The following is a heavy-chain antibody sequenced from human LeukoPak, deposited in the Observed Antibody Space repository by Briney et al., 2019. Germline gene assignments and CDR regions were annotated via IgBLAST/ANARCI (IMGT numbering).Heavy chain of an antibody. CDR1: GYTFTSYG. D-gene: IGHD2-2*01. V-gene: IGHV1-18*01. J-gene: IGHJ4*02. Sequence: ASVKVSCKASGYTFTSYGISWVRPAPGQGLEWMGWISAYNGNTNYAQKLQGRVTMTTDTSTSTAYMEVRSLGSDDTAVYYCAREGYCNSTSCYKPFDYWGQGTLVTVSS. CDR2: ISAYNGNT. CDR3: AREGYCNSTSCYKPFDY.